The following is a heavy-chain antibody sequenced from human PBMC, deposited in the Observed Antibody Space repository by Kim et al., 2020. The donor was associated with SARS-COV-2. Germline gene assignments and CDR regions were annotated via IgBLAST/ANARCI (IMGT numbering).Heavy chain of an antibody. D-gene: IGHD3-22*01. V-gene: IGHV1-69*06. Sequence: SVKVSCKASGGTFSSYAISWVRQAPGQGLEWMGGIIPIFGTANYAQKFQGRVTITADKSTSTAYMELSSLRSEDTAVYYCARYDSSGYKPYYYYGMDVWGQGTTVTVSS. CDR3: ARYDSSGYKPYYYYGMDV. CDR1: GGTFSSYA. J-gene: IGHJ6*02. CDR2: IIPIFGTA.